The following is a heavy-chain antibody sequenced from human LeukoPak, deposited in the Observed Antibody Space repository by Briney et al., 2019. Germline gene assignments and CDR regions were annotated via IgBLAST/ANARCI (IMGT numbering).Heavy chain of an antibody. CDR1: GFTFSNVW. V-gene: IGHV3-15*01. Sequence: GGSLRLSCVASGFTFSNVWMNWVRQAPGKGLEWVGRIQSKTDGGTSDYGAPVKGSFTISRDDSKNTLYLQMNSLKTEDTAVYYCTTAPKWETQGTDYWGQGTLVTISS. CDR2: IQSKTDGGTS. D-gene: IGHD1-26*01. J-gene: IGHJ4*02. CDR3: TTAPKWETQGTDY.